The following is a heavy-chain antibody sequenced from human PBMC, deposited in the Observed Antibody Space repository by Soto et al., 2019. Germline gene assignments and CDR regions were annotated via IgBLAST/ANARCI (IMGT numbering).Heavy chain of an antibody. D-gene: IGHD2-2*01. CDR2: ISLYSDGT. J-gene: IGHJ5*02. CDR3: ARVVPGAEAWFGP. Sequence: ASVKISCKTSGYTFSDYGITWVRQAPGQPLEWLGWISLYSDGTNYAQKFQGRVSMTTDTSTTTAYMELRSLRSDDTAVYYCARVVPGAEAWFGPWGQGTLVTVSS. CDR1: GYTFSDYG. V-gene: IGHV1-18*01.